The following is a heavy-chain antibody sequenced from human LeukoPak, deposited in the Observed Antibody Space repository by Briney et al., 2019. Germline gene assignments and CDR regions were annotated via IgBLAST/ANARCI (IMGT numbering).Heavy chain of an antibody. CDR1: GFTFSSYG. V-gene: IGHV3-30*03. D-gene: IGHD5/OR15-5a*01. CDR2: ISYDGSNK. CDR3: ARLRGVYDAFDI. J-gene: IGHJ3*02. Sequence: GGSLRLSCAASGFTFSSYGMHWVRQAPGKGLEWVAAISYDGSNKYYAESVRGRLTISRDNSKNTLYLQMNSLRAEDTAVHYCARLRGVYDAFDIWGQGTMVTVSS.